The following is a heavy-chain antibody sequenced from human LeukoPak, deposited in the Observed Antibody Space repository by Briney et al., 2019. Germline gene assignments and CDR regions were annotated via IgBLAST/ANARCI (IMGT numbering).Heavy chain of an antibody. CDR2: ISGSGRNT. D-gene: IGHD2-21*02. Sequence: GGSLRLSCVVSGFTFSTYAMSWVRQAPGKGLEWVAFISGSGRNTYYADSVKGRFTISRDNSKNTLYLQMNSLRAEDTAVYYCARERTATVLFDYWGQGTLVTVSS. J-gene: IGHJ4*02. V-gene: IGHV3-23*01. CDR1: GFTFSTYA. CDR3: ARERTATVLFDY.